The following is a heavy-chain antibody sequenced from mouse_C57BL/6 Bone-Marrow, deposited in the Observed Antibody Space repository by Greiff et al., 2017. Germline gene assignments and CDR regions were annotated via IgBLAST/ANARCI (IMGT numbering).Heavy chain of an antibody. CDR1: GFTFSSYG. CDR3: ARHLYYGNYGFYAMDY. Sequence: EVQLVESGGDLVKPGGSLKLSCAASGFTFSSYGMSWVRQTPDKRLEWVATISSGGSYTYYTDSVKGRFTISRDNAKNTLYLQMSSLKSEDTAMYYCARHLYYGNYGFYAMDYWGQGTSVTVSS. J-gene: IGHJ4*01. CDR2: ISSGGSYT. V-gene: IGHV5-6*01. D-gene: IGHD2-1*01.